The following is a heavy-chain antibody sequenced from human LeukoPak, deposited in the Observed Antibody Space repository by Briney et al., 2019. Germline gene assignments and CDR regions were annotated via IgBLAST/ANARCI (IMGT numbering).Heavy chain of an antibody. J-gene: IGHJ6*03. CDR2: ISGDSYDI. CDR1: GVTFDEYA. CDR3: AKGVGTSYHYHMDV. Sequence: GGSLRLSCAASGVTFDEYAWHWVRQPPGKGLEWISGISGDSYDIGHADSVKGRFTISRDNAKNSLYLQMNSLRAEDMALYYCAKGVGTSYHYHMDVWGKGTTVIVSS. V-gene: IGHV3-9*03. D-gene: IGHD1-26*01.